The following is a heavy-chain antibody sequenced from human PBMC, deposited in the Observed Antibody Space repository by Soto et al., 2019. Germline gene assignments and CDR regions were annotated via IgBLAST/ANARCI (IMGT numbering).Heavy chain of an antibody. Sequence: EVQLVESGGGLVQPGGSLRLSCAASGFTFSNYWMHWVRQAPGKGLVWVSRINSDGNIKDYADSVKGRFTISRDNARNRLSLQVNSLTDEDTAVYYCARLPVTAVTSIDYWGQGTLVSVSS. CDR3: ARLPVTAVTSIDY. J-gene: IGHJ4*02. CDR1: GFTFSNYW. V-gene: IGHV3-74*01. D-gene: IGHD2-21*02. CDR2: INSDGNIK.